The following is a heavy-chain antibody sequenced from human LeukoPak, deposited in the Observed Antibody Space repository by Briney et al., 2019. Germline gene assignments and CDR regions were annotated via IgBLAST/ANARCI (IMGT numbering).Heavy chain of an antibody. CDR1: GFTFSSYA. J-gene: IGHJ6*02. CDR3: ARSEYYDILTGYYNYYYYGMDV. Sequence: GGSLRLSCAASGFTFSSYAMHWVRQAPGKGLEWVAVIPYDGSNKYYADSVKGRFTISRDNSKNTLYLQMNSLRAEDTAVYYCARSEYYDILTGYYNYYYYGMDVWGQGTTVTVSS. D-gene: IGHD3-9*01. V-gene: IGHV3-30-3*01. CDR2: IPYDGSNK.